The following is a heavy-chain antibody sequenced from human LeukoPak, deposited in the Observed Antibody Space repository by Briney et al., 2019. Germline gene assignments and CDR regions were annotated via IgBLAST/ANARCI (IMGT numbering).Heavy chain of an antibody. J-gene: IGHJ4*02. CDR3: ARDSGSLIDY. CDR1: GGSISSGGYY. V-gene: IGHV4-31*03. CDR2: IYYSGST. D-gene: IGHD1-26*01. Sequence: SETLSLTCTVSGGSISSGGYYWSWIRQHPGKGLEWIGYIYYSGSTYYNPSLKSRVTISVDTSKNQFSLKLSSVTAADTAAYYCARDSGSLIDYWGQGTLVTVSS.